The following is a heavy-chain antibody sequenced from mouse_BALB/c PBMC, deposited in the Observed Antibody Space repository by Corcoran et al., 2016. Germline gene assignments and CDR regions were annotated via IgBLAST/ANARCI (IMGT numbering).Heavy chain of an antibody. CDR3: ARGGTTAAPWFAY. Sequence: QIQLAQSGPELKKPGETVKISCKASGYTFTNYGMNWVKQAPGKGLKWMGWINTYTGEPTYADDVKGRFTFSLETSASTAYLQINNLKTEDTATYFCARGGTTAAPWFAYWGQGTLVTVSA. J-gene: IGHJ3*01. D-gene: IGHD1-2*01. CDR2: INTYTGEP. CDR1: GYTFTNYG. V-gene: IGHV9-3-1*01.